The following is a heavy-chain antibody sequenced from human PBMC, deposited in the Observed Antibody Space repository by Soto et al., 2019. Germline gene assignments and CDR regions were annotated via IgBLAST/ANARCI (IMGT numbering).Heavy chain of an antibody. CDR1: GGSFSAYY. CDR3: VRGLRYYGMDV. D-gene: IGHD2-15*01. Sequence: PSETLSLTCAVNGGSFSAYYWTWIRQPPGRGLEWIGEIDHSGSTNYNPSLESRVTMSIDTAKNRFSLNVTSVTAADTAVYYCVRGLRYYGMDVWGQGTTVTVYS. V-gene: IGHV4-34*01. J-gene: IGHJ6*02. CDR2: IDHSGST.